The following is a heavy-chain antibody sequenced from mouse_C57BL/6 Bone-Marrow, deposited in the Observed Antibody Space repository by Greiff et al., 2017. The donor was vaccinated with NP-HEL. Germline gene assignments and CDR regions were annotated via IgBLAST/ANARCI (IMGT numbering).Heavy chain of an antibody. D-gene: IGHD1-1*01. Sequence: VQLQQSGAELARPGASVKLSCKASGYTFTSYGISWVKQRTGQGLEWIGEIYPRSGNTYYNEKFKGKATLTADKSSSTAYLELRSLTSEDSAVYFCARRPSNYYGSRGGWYFDVWGTGTTVTVSS. CDR1: GYTFTSYG. CDR3: ARRPSNYYGSRGGWYFDV. V-gene: IGHV1-81*01. J-gene: IGHJ1*03. CDR2: IYPRSGNT.